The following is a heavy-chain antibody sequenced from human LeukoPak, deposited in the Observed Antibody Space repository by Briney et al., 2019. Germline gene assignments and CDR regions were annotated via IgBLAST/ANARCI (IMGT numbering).Heavy chain of an antibody. CDR1: GFTFSIYA. CDR2: ISASGGST. Sequence: PGGSLRLSCAASGFTFSIYAMSWVRQAPGTGLEWVSGISASGGSTYYADSVKGRFTISRDNSKNTLFLQMNSLRAEDTAVYYCAKCLPQYSYGYYFDYWGQGTLVTVSS. J-gene: IGHJ4*02. D-gene: IGHD5-18*01. CDR3: AKCLPQYSYGYYFDY. V-gene: IGHV3-23*01.